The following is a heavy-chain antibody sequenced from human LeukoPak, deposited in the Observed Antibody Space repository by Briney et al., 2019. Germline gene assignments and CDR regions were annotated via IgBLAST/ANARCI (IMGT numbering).Heavy chain of an antibody. CDR1: GFTFSSYG. CDR2: ISYDGSNR. Sequence: PRGSLRLSCAASGFTFSSYGMHWVRQAPGKGLEWVAVISYDGSNRYYADSVKGRFTISRDNSKNTLYLQMNSLRAEDTAVYYCAKRVLSYFDYWGQGTLVTDSS. J-gene: IGHJ4*02. D-gene: IGHD3-10*01. V-gene: IGHV3-30*18. CDR3: AKRVLSYFDY.